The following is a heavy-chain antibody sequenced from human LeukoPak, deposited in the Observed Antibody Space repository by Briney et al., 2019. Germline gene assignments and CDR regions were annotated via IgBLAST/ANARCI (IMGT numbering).Heavy chain of an antibody. D-gene: IGHD1-20*01. J-gene: IGHJ4*02. CDR2: ISSSSSTI. V-gene: IGHV3-48*01. CDR3: ARDRVNWNDGVDY. CDR1: GFTFSSYS. Sequence: PGGSLRLSCAASGFTFSSYSMNWVRQAPGKGLEWVSYISSSSSTIYYADSVKGRFTISRDNAKNSLYLQMNSLRAEDTAVYYCARDRVNWNDGVDYWGQGTLVTVSS.